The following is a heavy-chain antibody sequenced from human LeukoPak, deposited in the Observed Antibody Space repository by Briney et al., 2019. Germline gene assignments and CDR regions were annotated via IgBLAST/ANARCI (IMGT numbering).Heavy chain of an antibody. CDR2: INPSGGST. CDR1: GYTLTSYY. D-gene: IGHD3-10*01. V-gene: IGHV1-46*01. CDR3: ARDRVVRGVSRPYYFDY. Sequence: ASVKVSCKASGYTLTSYYMHWVRQAPGQGLEWMGIINPSGGSTSYAQKFQGRVTMTRDTSTSTVYMELSSLRSEDTAVYYCARDRVVRGVSRPYYFDYWGQGTLVTVSS. J-gene: IGHJ4*02.